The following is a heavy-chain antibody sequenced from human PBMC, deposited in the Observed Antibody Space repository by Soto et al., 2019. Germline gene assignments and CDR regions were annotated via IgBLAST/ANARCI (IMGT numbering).Heavy chain of an antibody. CDR3: ARDDIPGIAVAIYGMDV. D-gene: IGHD6-19*01. V-gene: IGHV3-33*01. Sequence: QVQLVESGGGVVQPGRSLRLSCAASGFTFSNYGMHWVRQAPDKGLEWVAVIWYDESNKYYADSVKGRFTISRDNSKNTLYLQMNSLRAEDTAVYYCARDDIPGIAVAIYGMDVWGQGTTVTVSS. J-gene: IGHJ6*02. CDR2: IWYDESNK. CDR1: GFTFSNYG.